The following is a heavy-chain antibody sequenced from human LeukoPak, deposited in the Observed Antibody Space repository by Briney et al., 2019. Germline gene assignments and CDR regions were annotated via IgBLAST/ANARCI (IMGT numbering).Heavy chain of an antibody. CDR3: ATVARAVTAIQIAYYYGMDV. CDR2: MNPNSGNT. V-gene: IGHV1-8*01. CDR1: GYTFTSYD. J-gene: IGHJ6*02. D-gene: IGHD2-21*02. Sequence: ASVKVSCRASGYTFTSYDINWVRQATGQGLEWMGWMNPNSGNTGYAQKFQGRVTMTRNTSITTAYMELSSLRSEDTAVYYCATVARAVTAIQIAYYYGMDVWGQGTTVTVSS.